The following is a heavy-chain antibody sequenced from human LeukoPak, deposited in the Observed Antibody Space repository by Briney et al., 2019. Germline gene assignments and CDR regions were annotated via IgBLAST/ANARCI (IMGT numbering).Heavy chain of an antibody. J-gene: IGHJ4*02. CDR1: GFTFSSYA. CDR2: ISYDGSNK. V-gene: IGHV3-30-3*01. CDR3: AREVGATNWVLGY. D-gene: IGHD1-26*01. Sequence: PGGSLRLSCAASGFTFSSYAMHWVRQAPGKGLEWVAVISYDGSNKYYADSVKGRFTTSRDNSKNTLYLQMNSLRAEDTAVYYCAREVGATNWVLGYWGQGTLVTVSS.